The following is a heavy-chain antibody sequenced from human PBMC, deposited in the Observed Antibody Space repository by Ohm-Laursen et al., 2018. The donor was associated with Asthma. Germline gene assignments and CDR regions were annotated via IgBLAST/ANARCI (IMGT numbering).Heavy chain of an antibody. V-gene: IGHV3-21*04. Sequence: SLRLSCAASGYSFSLYSIHWIRQAPGKGLEWVASISTASTFIYYADSVKGRFTISRDNAKNSLYLQMNSLRAEDTAVYYCARGYSSSSLFVPYYYNMDVWGQGTTVTVSS. CDR2: ISTASTFI. D-gene: IGHD6-6*01. J-gene: IGHJ6*02. CDR3: ARGYSSSSLFVPYYYNMDV. CDR1: GYSFSLYS.